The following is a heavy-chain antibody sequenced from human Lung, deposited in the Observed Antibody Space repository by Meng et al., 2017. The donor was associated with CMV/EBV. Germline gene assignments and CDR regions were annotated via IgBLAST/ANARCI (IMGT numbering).Heavy chain of an antibody. D-gene: IGHD6-6*01. CDR1: GFTFSTDW. Sequence: GESLKISCAASGFTFSTDWMTWVRQAPGKGLEWVANINPDGSAKYYVDSVKGRFTISRDNAMNSLYLQMNSLRAEDTAVYYCARSSSGWGQGTLVTVSS. CDR3: ARSSSG. CDR2: INPDGSAK. J-gene: IGHJ4*02. V-gene: IGHV3-7*01.